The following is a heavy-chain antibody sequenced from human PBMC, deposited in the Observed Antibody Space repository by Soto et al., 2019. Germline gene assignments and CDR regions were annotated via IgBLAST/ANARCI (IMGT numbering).Heavy chain of an antibody. CDR2: TYYRSKWYN. V-gene: IGHV6-1*01. Sequence: SQTLSLTCAISGDSVSSNSAAWNWIRQSPSRGLEWLGRTYYRSKWYNDYAVSVKSRITINPDTSKNQFSLQLNSVTPEDTAVYYCARDDSSGYYRGFYYYGMDVWGQGTTVIVSS. CDR1: GDSVSSNSAA. CDR3: ARDDSSGYYRGFYYYGMDV. D-gene: IGHD3-22*01. J-gene: IGHJ6*02.